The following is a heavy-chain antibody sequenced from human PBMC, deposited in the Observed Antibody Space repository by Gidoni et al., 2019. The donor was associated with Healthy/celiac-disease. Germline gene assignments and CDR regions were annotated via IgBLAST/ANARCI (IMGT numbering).Heavy chain of an antibody. CDR2: IIPIFGTA. J-gene: IGHJ6*02. CDR3: ARAVVTAISPRDRDYYGMDV. Sequence: QVQLVQSGAEVKKPGSSVKVSCKASGGTFSSYAISWVRQAPGQGLEWMGGIIPIFGTANYAKKFQGRVTITADESTSTAYMELSSLRSEDTAVYYCARAVVTAISPRDRDYYGMDVWGQGTTVTVSS. V-gene: IGHV1-69*01. D-gene: IGHD2-21*02. CDR1: GGTFSSYA.